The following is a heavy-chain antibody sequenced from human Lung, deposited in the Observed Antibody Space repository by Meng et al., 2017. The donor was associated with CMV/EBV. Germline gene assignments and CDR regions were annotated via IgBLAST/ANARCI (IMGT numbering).Heavy chain of an antibody. CDR1: GGPISSSDYY. D-gene: IGHD3-22*01. J-gene: IGHJ5*02. V-gene: IGHV4-39*01. CDR2: IFYRGNT. CDR3: ARHRDSSVHYFGWFDP. Sequence: SETXSLXXTVSGGPISSSDYYWGWIRQPPGKGLEWIGTIFYRGNTYYNPSLKSRVTISVDTSKNQFSLKLSPVTAADTAMYYCARHRDSSVHYFGWFDPWGQGXLVXSPQ.